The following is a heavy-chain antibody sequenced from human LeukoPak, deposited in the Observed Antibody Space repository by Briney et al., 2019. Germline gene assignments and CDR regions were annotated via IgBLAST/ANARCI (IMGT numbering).Heavy chain of an antibody. CDR1: GGSISSGGYY. J-gene: IGHJ6*02. V-gene: IGHV4-31*03. CDR3: ARDSYDSSGRSNYGMDV. D-gene: IGHD3-22*01. CDR2: IYYSGST. Sequence: SQTLSLTCTVSGGSISSGGYYWSWIRQHPGKGLEWIGYIYYSGSTYYNPPLKSRVTISVDTSKNQFSLKLSSVTAADTAVYYCARDSYDSSGRSNYGMDVWGQGTTVTVSS.